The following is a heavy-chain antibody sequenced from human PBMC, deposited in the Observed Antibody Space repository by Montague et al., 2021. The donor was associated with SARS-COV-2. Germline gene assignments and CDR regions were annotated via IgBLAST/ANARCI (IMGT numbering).Heavy chain of an antibody. CDR3: ARWDPQTLTLIGLRGKSASDY. J-gene: IGHJ4*02. Sequence: SETLSLTCADYGGSFSGYYWTWIRQSPGKGLEWIAEINHSGTTNYNFNPSLRSRVTISVDTSKSQFSLKLSSVIAADTGVYYCARWDPQTLTLIGLRGKSASDYWGQGTLVTVSS. CDR2: INHSGTT. D-gene: IGHD4-23*01. CDR1: GGSFSGYY. V-gene: IGHV4-34*01.